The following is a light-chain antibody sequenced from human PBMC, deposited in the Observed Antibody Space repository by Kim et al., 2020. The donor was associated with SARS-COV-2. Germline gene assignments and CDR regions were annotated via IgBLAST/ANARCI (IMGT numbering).Light chain of an antibody. J-gene: IGKJ1*01. CDR1: QSVSSGY. Sequence: SPGERATLSCRASQSVSSGYLAWYQNKPGQAPRLLIYAASRRSNGIPERFSGSGSGTDFTLTISRLEPEDFALYYCQHYNSFPWTFGQGTKVDIK. V-gene: IGKV3-20*01. CDR2: AAS. CDR3: QHYNSFPWT.